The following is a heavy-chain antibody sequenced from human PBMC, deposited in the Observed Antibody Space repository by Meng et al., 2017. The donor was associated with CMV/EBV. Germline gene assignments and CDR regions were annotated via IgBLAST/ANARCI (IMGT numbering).Heavy chain of an antibody. CDR2: INWNGGST. Sequence: GESLKISCAASGFTFDDYGISWVRQAPGKGLEWVSGINWNGGSTGYADSVKGRFTISRDNAKNSLYLQMNSLRAEDTALYHCARVSSPEYYYGMDVWGQGTTVTVSS. V-gene: IGHV3-20*01. J-gene: IGHJ6*02. CDR1: GFTFDDYG. CDR3: ARVSSPEYYYGMDV.